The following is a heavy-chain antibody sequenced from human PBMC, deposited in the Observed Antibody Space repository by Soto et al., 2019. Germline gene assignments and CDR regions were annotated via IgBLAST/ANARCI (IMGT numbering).Heavy chain of an antibody. Sequence: QITLKESGPTLVKPTQTLTLTCTFSGFSLSTSGVGVGWIRQPPGKALEWLAVIYWDDDKRYSPSLKSRLTITKDTSKNPVVLTMTNMDPVDTATYYCAHLRFLDYYYGMDVWGQGTTVTVSS. J-gene: IGHJ6*02. CDR2: IYWDDDK. CDR3: AHLRFLDYYYGMDV. D-gene: IGHD3-3*01. V-gene: IGHV2-5*02. CDR1: GFSLSTSGVG.